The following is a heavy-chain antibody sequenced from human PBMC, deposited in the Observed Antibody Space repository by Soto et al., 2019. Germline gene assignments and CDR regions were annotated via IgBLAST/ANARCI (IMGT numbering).Heavy chain of an antibody. CDR1: GFTFISYA. CDR2: ISGSGGST. J-gene: IGHJ5*02. Sequence: GGSLRLSCAASGFTFISYAMSWVRQAPGKGLEWVSAISGSGGSTYYADSVKGRFTISRDNSKNTLYLQMNSLRAEDTAVYYCARPPYYDILTGNNNWFDPWGQGTLVTVSS. V-gene: IGHV3-23*01. D-gene: IGHD3-9*01. CDR3: ARPPYYDILTGNNNWFDP.